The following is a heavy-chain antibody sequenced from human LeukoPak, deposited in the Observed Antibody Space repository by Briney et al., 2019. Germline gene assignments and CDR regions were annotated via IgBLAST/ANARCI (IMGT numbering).Heavy chain of an antibody. J-gene: IGHJ6*03. CDR1: GYTLNVYG. CDR2: ISGFNGHT. D-gene: IGHD5-12*01. Sequence: ASVKVSCKASGYTLNVYGVNWVRQAPGQGLEWMGWISGFNGHTKYAQNLQDRVTMTTDTSTSTAYMELRSLRSDDTAVYYCARAWLRRKFYYYMDVWGKGTTVTVSS. CDR3: ARAWLRRKFYYYMDV. V-gene: IGHV1-18*01.